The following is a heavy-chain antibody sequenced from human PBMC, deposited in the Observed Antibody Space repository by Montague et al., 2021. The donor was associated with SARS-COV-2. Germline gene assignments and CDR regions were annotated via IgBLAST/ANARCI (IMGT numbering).Heavy chain of an antibody. CDR2: INHSGST. D-gene: IGHD3-16*02. V-gene: IGHV4-34*01. J-gene: IGHJ3*02. CDR3: ARLRSMITFGGVIWPDAFDI. Sequence: SETLPLTCAVYGGSFSGYYWSWIRQPPGKGLEWIGEINHSGSTNYNPSLKSRVTISVDTSKNQFSLKLSSVTAADTAVYYCARLRSMITFGGVIWPDAFDIWGQGTMVTVSS. CDR1: GGSFSGYY.